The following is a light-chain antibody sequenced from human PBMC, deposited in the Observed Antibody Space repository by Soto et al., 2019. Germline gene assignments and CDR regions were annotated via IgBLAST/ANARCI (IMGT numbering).Light chain of an antibody. J-gene: IGLJ1*01. CDR3: AAWDDRVSGYV. CDR2: NNN. CDR1: SSNIGSSY. Sequence: QSVLTQPPSTSGTPGQRVTISCSGSSSNIGSSYVFWFQHLPGTAPKLLMYNNNNQRPSGVPDRVSASKSGTSASLAISGLRSEDEADYYCAAWDDRVSGYVFGTGTKVT. V-gene: IGLV1-47*02.